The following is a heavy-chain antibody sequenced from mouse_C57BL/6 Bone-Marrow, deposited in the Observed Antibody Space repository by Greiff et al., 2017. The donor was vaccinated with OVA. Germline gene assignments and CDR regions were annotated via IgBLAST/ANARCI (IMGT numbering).Heavy chain of an antibody. CDR2: ISDGGSYT. CDR1: GFTFSSYA. V-gene: IGHV5-4*03. D-gene: IGHD1-3*01. J-gene: IGHJ2*01. CDR3: ARLTWFDY. Sequence: VKLVESGGGLVKPGGSLKLSCAASGFTFSSYAMSWFRQTPEKRLEWVATISDGGSYTYYPDNVKGRFTISRDNAKNNLYLQMSHLKSEDTAMYYCARLTWFDYWGQGTTLTVSS.